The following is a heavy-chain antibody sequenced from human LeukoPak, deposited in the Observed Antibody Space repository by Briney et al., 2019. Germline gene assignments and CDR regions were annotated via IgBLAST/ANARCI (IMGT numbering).Heavy chain of an antibody. CDR1: GCTLSSYW. J-gene: IGHJ2*01. V-gene: IGHV3-74*01. CDR2: INDDGSSA. Sequence: GGSLRLSCAASGCTLSSYWMHWVRQAPGKGLVWVSRINDDGSSASYADSVKGRFTITRDNVKKTLYLQMHSLRAEDTTVYYCATDLQATETTNGGGFDLWGRGTLVTVSS. CDR3: ATDLQATETTNGGGFDL. D-gene: IGHD4-17*01.